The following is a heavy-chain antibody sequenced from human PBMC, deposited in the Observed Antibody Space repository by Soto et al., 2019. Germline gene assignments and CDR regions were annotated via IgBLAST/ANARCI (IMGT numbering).Heavy chain of an antibody. CDR3: AKGGCSSTSCLDY. D-gene: IGHD2-2*01. CDR2: INSDGSNT. CDR1: GFTFSPYI. Sequence: EVQLVESGGGVIQPGGSLRLSCAASGFTFSPYIMHWVRQAPGKRLVWVSRINSDGSNTDYADSVKGRFTISRDNAKNTLYLQMNSLGAEDTAVYYCAKGGCSSTSCLDYWGQGTLVTVSS. J-gene: IGHJ4*02. V-gene: IGHV3-74*01.